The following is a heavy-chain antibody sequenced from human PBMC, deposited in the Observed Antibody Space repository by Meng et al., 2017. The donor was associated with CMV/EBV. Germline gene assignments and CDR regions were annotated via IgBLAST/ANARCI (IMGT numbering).Heavy chain of an antibody. Sequence: QVQLVESGGGVVQPVRSLRLSLAASGFTFRSYAMHWVRQAPGKGLEWVAVISYNGSNKYYADSVKGRFTISRDNSKNTLYLQMNSLRAEDTAVYYCAREDACYWGQGTLVTVSS. CDR1: GFTFRSYA. CDR2: ISYNGSNK. J-gene: IGHJ4*02. CDR3: AREDACY. V-gene: IGHV3-30-3*01.